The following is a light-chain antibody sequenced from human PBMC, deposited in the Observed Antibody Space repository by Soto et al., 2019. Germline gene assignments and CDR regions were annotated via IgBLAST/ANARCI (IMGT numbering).Light chain of an antibody. Sequence: EIVLTQSPGTQSLSPGERATLSCRASQSVSSSYLAWYQQKPGQAPRILIYGASSRATGIPDRFSGSGSGTDFTLTISRLEPEDFAVYYCQQYGSSPWTFGQGTKGKIK. CDR2: GAS. CDR1: QSVSSSY. CDR3: QQYGSSPWT. J-gene: IGKJ1*01. V-gene: IGKV3-20*01.